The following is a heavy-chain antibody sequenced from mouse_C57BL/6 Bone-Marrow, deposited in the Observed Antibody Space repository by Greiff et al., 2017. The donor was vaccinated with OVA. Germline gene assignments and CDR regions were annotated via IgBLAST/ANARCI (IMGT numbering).Heavy chain of an antibody. CDR3: AREGVRSPRYFDV. CDR1: GYPFTSYW. V-gene: IGHV1-72*01. CDR2: IDPNSGGT. D-gene: IGHD2-14*01. J-gene: IGHJ1*03. Sequence: QVQLQQPGAELVKPGASVKLSCKASGYPFTSYWMHWVKQRPGRGLEWIGRIDPNSGGTKYNEKFKSKATLTVDKPSSTAYMQLSSLTSEYSAVEDCAREGVRSPRYFDVWGTGTTVTGSS.